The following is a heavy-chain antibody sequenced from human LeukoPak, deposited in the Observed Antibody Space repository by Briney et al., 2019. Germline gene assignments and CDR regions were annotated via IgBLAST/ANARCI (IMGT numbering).Heavy chain of an antibody. CDR2: INPNSGGT. CDR3: ARTYYYDSSGSFDY. J-gene: IGHJ4*02. CDR1: GYTFTGYY. Sequence: GASVKVSCKASGYTFTGYYMHWVRQAPGQGLEWMGWINPNSGGTNYAQKFQGRVTMTRDTSISTAYMELSRLRSDDAAVYYCARTYYYDSSGSFDYWGQGTLVTVSS. D-gene: IGHD3-22*01. V-gene: IGHV1-2*02.